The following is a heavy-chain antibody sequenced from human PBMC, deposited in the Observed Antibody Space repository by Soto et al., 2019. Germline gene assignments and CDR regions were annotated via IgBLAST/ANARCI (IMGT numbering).Heavy chain of an antibody. CDR3: ARDPGYCTNRVCYTGMVDY. CDR2: ISAYNGNT. Sequence: ASVKVSCKASGYTFTSYGISWVRQAPGQGXEWMGWISAYNGNTNYAQKLQGRVTMTTDTSTSTAYMELRSLRSDDTAVYYCARDPGYCTNRVCYTGMVDYWGQGTLVTVSS. J-gene: IGHJ4*02. D-gene: IGHD2-8*01. V-gene: IGHV1-18*01. CDR1: GYTFTSYG.